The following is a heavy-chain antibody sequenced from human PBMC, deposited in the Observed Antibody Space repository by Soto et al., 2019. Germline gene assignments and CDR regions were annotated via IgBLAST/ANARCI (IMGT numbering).Heavy chain of an antibody. J-gene: IGHJ4*02. D-gene: IGHD1-26*01. CDR2: IYYSGST. Sequence: SETLSLTCTVSGGSISSYYWSWIRQPPGKGLEWIGYIYYSGSTNYNPSLKSRVTISVDTSKNQFSLKLSSVTAADTAVYYCARDSSGSYFSSYLDYWGQGTLVTGSS. CDR3: ARDSSGSYFSSYLDY. V-gene: IGHV4-59*01. CDR1: GGSISSYY.